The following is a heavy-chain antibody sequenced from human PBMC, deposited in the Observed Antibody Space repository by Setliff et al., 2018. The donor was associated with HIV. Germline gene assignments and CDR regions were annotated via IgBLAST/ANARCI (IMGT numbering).Heavy chain of an antibody. D-gene: IGHD2-15*01. CDR3: ARAELPTLFDY. V-gene: IGHV4-59*01. Sequence: SETLSLTCTVSGGSISSYCWSWIRQPPGKGLEWIGYIYYSGSTNYNPSLKSRVTISVDTSKNQFSLKLSSVTAADTAVYYCARAELPTLFDYWGQGTLVTVSS. CDR1: GGSISSYC. J-gene: IGHJ4*02. CDR2: IYYSGST.